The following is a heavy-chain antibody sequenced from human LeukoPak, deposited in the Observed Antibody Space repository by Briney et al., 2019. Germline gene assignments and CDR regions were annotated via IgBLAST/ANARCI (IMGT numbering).Heavy chain of an antibody. V-gene: IGHV1-18*01. CDR2: ISAYNGNT. D-gene: IGHD6-13*01. Sequence: ASVKVSCKASGYTFTSYGISRVRQAPGQGLEWMGWISAYNGNTNYAQKLQGRVTMTTDTSTSTAYMELRSLRSDDTAVYYCARWGIAAAGTGGDWFDPWGQGTLVTVSS. J-gene: IGHJ5*02. CDR3: ARWGIAAAGTGGDWFDP. CDR1: GYTFTSYG.